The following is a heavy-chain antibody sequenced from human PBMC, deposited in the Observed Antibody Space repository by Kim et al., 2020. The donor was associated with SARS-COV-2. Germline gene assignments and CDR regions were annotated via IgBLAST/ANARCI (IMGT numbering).Heavy chain of an antibody. D-gene: IGHD2-15*01. Sequence: SVKVSCKASGGTFSSYAISWVRQAPGQGLEWMGRIIPILGIANYAQKFQGRVTITADKSTSTAYMELSSLRSEDTAVYYCASRGSCSGGSCYVHYYYYYGMDVWGQGTTVTVSS. CDR3: ASRGSCSGGSCYVHYYYYYGMDV. J-gene: IGHJ6*02. V-gene: IGHV1-69*04. CDR2: IIPILGIA. CDR1: GGTFSSYA.